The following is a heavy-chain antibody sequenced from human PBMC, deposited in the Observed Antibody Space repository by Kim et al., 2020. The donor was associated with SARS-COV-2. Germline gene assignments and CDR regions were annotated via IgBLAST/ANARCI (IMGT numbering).Heavy chain of an antibody. V-gene: IGHV3-30-3*01. Sequence: GGSLRLSCAASGFTFSSYAMHWVRQAPGKGLEWVAVISYDGSNKYYADSVKGRFTISRDNSKNTLYLQMNSLRAEDTAVYYCARVIGDLFDYWGQGTLVTVSS. CDR1: GFTFSSYA. CDR2: ISYDGSNK. J-gene: IGHJ4*02. CDR3: ARVIGDLFDY. D-gene: IGHD4-17*01.